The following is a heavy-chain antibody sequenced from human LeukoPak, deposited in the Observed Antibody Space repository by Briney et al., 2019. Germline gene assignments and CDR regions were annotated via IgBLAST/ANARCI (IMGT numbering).Heavy chain of an antibody. V-gene: IGHV1-18*01. CDR3: ARIVVVPAAYGGIAARPADY. CDR1: GYTFTSYG. CDR2: ISAYNGNT. D-gene: IGHD2-2*01. Sequence: GASVKVSCKASGYTFTSYGISSVRQAPGQGLEWTGWISAYNGNTNYAQKLQGRVTMTTDTSTSTAYMELRSLRSDDTAVYYCARIVVVPAAYGGIAARPADYWGQGTLVTVSS. J-gene: IGHJ4*02.